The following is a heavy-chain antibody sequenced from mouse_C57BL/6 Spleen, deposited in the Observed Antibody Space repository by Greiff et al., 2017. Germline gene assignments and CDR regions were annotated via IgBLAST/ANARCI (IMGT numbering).Heavy chain of an antibody. CDR1: GYTFTSYW. V-gene: IGHV1-69*01. Sequence: QVQLQQPGAELVMPGASVKLSCKASGYTFTSYWMHWVKQRPGQGLEWIGEIDPCDSCTNYNQKFKGKATLTVDKSSSTAYMQLSSLTSEDSAVYFCARSWNNGFVDDWGKGTTLTVSS. CDR2: IDPCDSCT. CDR3: ARSWNNGFVDD. J-gene: IGHJ2*01. D-gene: IGHD2-2*01.